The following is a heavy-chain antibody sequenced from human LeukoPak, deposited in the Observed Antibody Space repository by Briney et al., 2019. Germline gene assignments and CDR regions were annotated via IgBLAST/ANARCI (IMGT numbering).Heavy chain of an antibody. CDR3: ARGTSGYVQNFDS. J-gene: IGHJ4*02. CDR2: INSGNGDT. D-gene: IGHD5-12*01. CDR1: GYTFTRHA. Sequence: ASVKVSCKASGYTFTRHAIQWVRQAPGQRFEWIGWINSGNGDTKYSEKLQGRVTITRDTSASTVYMELSSLRSEDMALYYCARGTSGYVQNFDSWGQGTLVTVSS. V-gene: IGHV1-3*03.